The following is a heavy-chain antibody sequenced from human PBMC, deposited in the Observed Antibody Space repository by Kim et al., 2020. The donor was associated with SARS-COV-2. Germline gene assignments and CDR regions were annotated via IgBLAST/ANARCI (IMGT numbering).Heavy chain of an antibody. D-gene: IGHD3-10*01. CDR3: ARPKQITMVRGDTAEYFQH. CDR2: INAGNGNT. Sequence: ASVKVSCKSSGYTFTSYAMHWVRQAPGQRLEWMGWINAGNGNTKYSQKFQGRVTITRDTSASTAYMELSSLRSEDTAVYYCARPKQITMVRGDTAEYFQHWGQGTLVTVSS. CDR1: GYTFTSYA. V-gene: IGHV1-3*01. J-gene: IGHJ1*01.